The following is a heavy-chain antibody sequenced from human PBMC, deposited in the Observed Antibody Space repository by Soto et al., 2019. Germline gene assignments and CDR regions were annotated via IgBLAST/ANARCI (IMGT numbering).Heavy chain of an antibody. J-gene: IGHJ6*02. D-gene: IGHD3-3*01. Sequence: GESLKISCKGSGYSFTSYWIGWVRQMPGKGLEWMGIIYPGDSDTRYSPSFQGQVTISADKSISTAYLQWSSLKASDTAMYYCAIFTIFGVVSSKIDYYYGMDVWGQGTTVTVSS. CDR1: GYSFTSYW. CDR2: IYPGDSDT. V-gene: IGHV5-51*01. CDR3: AIFTIFGVVSSKIDYYYGMDV.